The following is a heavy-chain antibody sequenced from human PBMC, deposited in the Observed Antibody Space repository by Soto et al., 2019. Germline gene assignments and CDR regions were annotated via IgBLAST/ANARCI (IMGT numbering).Heavy chain of an antibody. CDR3: ARGPPRQLTPFDY. J-gene: IGHJ4*02. CDR2: IYYSGST. V-gene: IGHV4-59*01. CDR1: GDSISSYY. Sequence: SETLSLTCTVSGDSISSYYWSWIRQPPGKGLEWIGYIYYSGSTNYNPSLKSRVTISVDTSKNQFSLKLSSVTAADTAVYYCARGPPRQLTPFDYWGQGTLVTVSS. D-gene: IGHD1-1*01.